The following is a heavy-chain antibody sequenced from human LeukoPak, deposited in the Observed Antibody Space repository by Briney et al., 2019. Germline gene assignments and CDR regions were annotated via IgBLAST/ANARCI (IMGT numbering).Heavy chain of an antibody. CDR2: IYHSGST. J-gene: IGHJ4*02. D-gene: IGHD3-10*01. V-gene: IGHV4-38-2*02. CDR1: GYSISSGYY. CDR3: ARYNTSGSFDY. Sequence: SETLSLTCTVSGYSISSGYYWGWIRQPPGKGLEWIGSIYHSGSTYYNPSLKSRVTISVDTSTNQFSLKLSSVTAAETAVYFFARYNTSGSFDYWGQGTLVTVSS.